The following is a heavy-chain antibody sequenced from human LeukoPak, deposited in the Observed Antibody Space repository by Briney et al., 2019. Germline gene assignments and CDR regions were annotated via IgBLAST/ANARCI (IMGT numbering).Heavy chain of an antibody. V-gene: IGHV4-61*01. CDR3: AREGYCSSTSCYLDP. J-gene: IGHJ5*02. CDR2: IYYSGST. CDR1: GGSISSSSYY. D-gene: IGHD2-2*01. Sequence: PSETLSLTCTVSGGSISSSSYYWSWIRQPPGKGLEWIGYIYYSGSTNYNPSLKSRVTISVDTSKNQFSLKLSSVTAADTAVYYCAREGYCSSTSCYLDPWGQGTLVTVSS.